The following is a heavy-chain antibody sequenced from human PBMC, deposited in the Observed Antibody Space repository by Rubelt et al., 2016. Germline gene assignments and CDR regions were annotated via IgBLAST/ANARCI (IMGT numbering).Heavy chain of an antibody. J-gene: IGHJ4*02. CDR2: ISAYNGNT. CDR3: ARESSSGWYIDY. Sequence: QVQLVQSGAEVKKPGASVKVSCKASGYTFTSYGISWVRQAPGQGLEWMGWISAYNGNTNYAQKCQGRVTMTRDTSITTAYMELSRLRSDDTAVFYCARESSSGWYIDYWGQGTLVTVSS. V-gene: IGHV1-18*01. CDR1: GYTFTSYG. D-gene: IGHD6-19*01.